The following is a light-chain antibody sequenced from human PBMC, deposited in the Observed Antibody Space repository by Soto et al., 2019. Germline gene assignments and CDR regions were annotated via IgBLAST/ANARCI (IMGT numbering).Light chain of an antibody. V-gene: IGKV3-15*01. CDR1: QSVSNN. Sequence: EIVMTQSPATLSVSPGERVTLSCRASQSVSNNLDWYQQKPGQTPRLLIYGASTRATGIPARFSGSGSGTEFTLTISSLQAEDFAVYFCQHYNNWPPWTFGQGTKVEIK. J-gene: IGKJ1*01. CDR3: QHYNNWPPWT. CDR2: GAS.